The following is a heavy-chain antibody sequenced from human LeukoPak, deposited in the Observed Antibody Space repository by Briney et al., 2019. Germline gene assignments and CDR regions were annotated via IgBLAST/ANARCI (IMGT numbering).Heavy chain of an antibody. CDR1: GYTFTGYH. Sequence: GASVKVPCKASGYTFTGYHMHWVRQAPGQGLEWMGWIIPNSGATRFAQKFQGRVTMTRDTSISTAYMELSGLRSDDTAVYYCARDSGYCTTTNCFHPFDSWGQGTLVTVSS. CDR2: IIPNSGAT. J-gene: IGHJ4*02. D-gene: IGHD2-2*01. V-gene: IGHV1-2*02. CDR3: ARDSGYCTTTNCFHPFDS.